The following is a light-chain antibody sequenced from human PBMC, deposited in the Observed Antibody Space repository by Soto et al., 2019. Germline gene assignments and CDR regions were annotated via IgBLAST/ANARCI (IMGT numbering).Light chain of an antibody. J-gene: IGKJ1*01. Sequence: DIVMTQSPDSLAVSLGERATINCKSSQSVLYSPNNKNYLAWYQQKPGRPPRLLIYGESSRASGVPDRFSGSGSGTNFTLTINRLEPEDFAVYYCQQCDGTSWTFGQGTKVDIK. V-gene: IGKV4-1*01. CDR1: QSVLYSPNNKNY. CDR3: QQCDGTSWT. CDR2: GES.